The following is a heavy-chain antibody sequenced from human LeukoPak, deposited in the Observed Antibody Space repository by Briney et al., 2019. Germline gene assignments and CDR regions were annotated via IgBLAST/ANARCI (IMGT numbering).Heavy chain of an antibody. V-gene: IGHV3-21*01. Sequence: GGSLRLSCAASGFTFSSYSMNWVRQAPGKGLEWVSYISTSTNYIYYAESVKGRFTISRDDAKNSLYLQMNSLRAEDTAVYYCARSSGWAFDYWGQGTLVTVSS. CDR3: ARSSGWAFDY. J-gene: IGHJ4*02. CDR2: ISTSTNYI. CDR1: GFTFSSYS. D-gene: IGHD6-19*01.